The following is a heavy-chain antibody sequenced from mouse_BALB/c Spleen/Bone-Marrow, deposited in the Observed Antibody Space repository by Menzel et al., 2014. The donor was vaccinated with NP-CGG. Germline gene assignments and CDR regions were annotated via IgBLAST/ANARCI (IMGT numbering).Heavy chain of an antibody. D-gene: IGHD4-1*01. J-gene: IGHJ2*01. CDR1: GYSFTDYN. V-gene: IGHV1S29*02. CDR2: IYPYNGGT. Sequence: EVQLQQSGPELVKPGASVKISCKASGYSFTDYNMHWVKQSHGKSLEWIGYIYPYNGGTGYNQKFKSKATLTVDSSSSINYMAPQDPASEDSAGYYCARLGRDYWGQGTTLTVSS. CDR3: ARLGRDY.